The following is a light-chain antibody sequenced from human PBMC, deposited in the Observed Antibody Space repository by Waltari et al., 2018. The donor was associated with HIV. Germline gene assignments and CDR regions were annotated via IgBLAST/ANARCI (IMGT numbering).Light chain of an antibody. CDR2: AAS. V-gene: IGKV1-39*01. CDR3: QQSYTTPRT. Sequence: DIQMTQSPSSLSASEGDRVTLTCRASQSISNYLNWYQQKPGKAPKLLIYAASSLQRGVPSRFSGSGSGTDFTLTISSLQPEDFATYYCQQSYTTPRTFGHGTKVDIK. J-gene: IGKJ1*01. CDR1: QSISNY.